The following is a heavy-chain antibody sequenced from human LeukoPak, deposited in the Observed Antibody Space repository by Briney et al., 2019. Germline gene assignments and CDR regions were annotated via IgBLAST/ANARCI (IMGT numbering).Heavy chain of an antibody. J-gene: IGHJ4*02. CDR2: ISGSGGST. CDR1: GFTFSSYA. D-gene: IGHD3-22*01. Sequence: GGSLRLSCAASGFTFSSYAMSWVRQAPGKGLEWVSGISGSGGSTYYADSVKGRFTISRDNSKNTLYLQMNSLRAEDTAVYYCARDSSGYSLSFDYWGQGTLVTVSS. CDR3: ARDSSGYSLSFDY. V-gene: IGHV3-23*01.